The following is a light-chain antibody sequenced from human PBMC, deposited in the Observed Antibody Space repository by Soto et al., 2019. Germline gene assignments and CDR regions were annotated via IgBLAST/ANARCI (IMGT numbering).Light chain of an antibody. CDR2: AVS. Sequence: EIQMTQSPSSLSVSVGERATISCRASQSIRSNLDWYQQKPGKAPKLLIYAVSSLESGIPARFSGSGSATDFTLTISSLQSEDFAIYYCQQCNNRPLTFGRGTKVEIK. J-gene: IGKJ4*01. V-gene: IGKV3-15*01. CDR1: QSIRSN. CDR3: QQCNNRPLT.